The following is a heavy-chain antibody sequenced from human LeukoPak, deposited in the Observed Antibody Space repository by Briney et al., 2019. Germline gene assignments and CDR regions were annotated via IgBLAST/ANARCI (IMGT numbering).Heavy chain of an antibody. D-gene: IGHD1-7*01. CDR1: GFTFDDYG. J-gene: IGHJ4*02. Sequence: GGSLRLSCTASGFTFDDYGMSWVRQSPGKGLEWVSGINWNGGSTGYADSVKGRFTISRDNAKNSLYLQMNNLRAEDTALYHCARVYPSLELRGLFDYWGQGTLVTVSS. CDR3: ARVYPSLELRGLFDY. V-gene: IGHV3-20*01. CDR2: INWNGGST.